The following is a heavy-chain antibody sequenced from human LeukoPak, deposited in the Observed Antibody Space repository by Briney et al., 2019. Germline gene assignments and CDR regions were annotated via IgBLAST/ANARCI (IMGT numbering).Heavy chain of an antibody. J-gene: IGHJ4*02. CDR2: ISSSSSYI. V-gene: IGHV3-21*01. CDR3: AKDRGSSFDY. Sequence: GGSLRLSCTVSGFTVSSYSVNWVRQAPGKGQEWVSCISSSSSYIYYADSVKGRFTISRDNSKNTLYLQMNSLRAEDTAVYYCAKDRGSSFDYWGQGTLVTVSS. D-gene: IGHD6-13*01. CDR1: GFTVSSYS.